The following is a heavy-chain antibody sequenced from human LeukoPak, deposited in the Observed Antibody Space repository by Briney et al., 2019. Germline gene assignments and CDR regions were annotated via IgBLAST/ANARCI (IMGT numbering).Heavy chain of an antibody. V-gene: IGHV3-23*01. CDR3: AKGAWNDF. CDR2: IKSGGST. D-gene: IGHD1-1*01. Sequence: GGSLRLSCAASGFTFSTYDMSWVRQAPGKGLEWVSTIKSGGSTYYADSVKGRFTISRDNSKNTLYLQMDSLRAADTAVYYCAKGAWNDFWGQGTLVTVS. CDR1: GFTFSTYD. J-gene: IGHJ4*02.